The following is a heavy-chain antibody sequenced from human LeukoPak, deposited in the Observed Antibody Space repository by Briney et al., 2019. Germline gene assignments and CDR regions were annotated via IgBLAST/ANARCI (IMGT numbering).Heavy chain of an antibody. CDR3: ARGDIVLMVYAIPWFDP. J-gene: IGHJ5*02. CDR1: GGSISSGSYY. D-gene: IGHD2-8*01. CDR2: IYTSGST. Sequence: SETLSLTCTVSGGSISSGSYYWSWIRQPAGKGLEWIGRIYTSGSTNYNPSLKSRVTISVDTSKNQFSLKLSSVTAADTAVYYCARGDIVLMVYAIPWFDPWGQGTLVTVSS. V-gene: IGHV4-61*02.